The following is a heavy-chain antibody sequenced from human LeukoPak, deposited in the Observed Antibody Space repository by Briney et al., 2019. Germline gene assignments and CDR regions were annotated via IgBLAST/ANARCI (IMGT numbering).Heavy chain of an antibody. CDR2: INPNSGVT. J-gene: IGHJ6*03. Sequence: ASVKVSCKASGYTFTGYYIHWVRRAPGQGLEWMGWINPNSGVTNHAQKFQGRVTMTSDTSISTAYMELGRLRSDDTAVYYCASSSLLVSFGEDYMDVWGKGTTVTISS. D-gene: IGHD3-10*01. CDR3: ASSSLLVSFGEDYMDV. CDR1: GYTFTGYY. V-gene: IGHV1-2*02.